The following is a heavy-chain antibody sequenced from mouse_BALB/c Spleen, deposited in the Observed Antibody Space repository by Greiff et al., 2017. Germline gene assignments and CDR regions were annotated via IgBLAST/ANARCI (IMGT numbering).Heavy chain of an antibody. CDR1: GLTFTDYY. J-gene: IGHJ4*01. Sequence: EVQVVESGGGLVQPGGSLRLSCATSGLTFTDYYMSWVRQPPGKALEWLGFIRNKANGYTTEYSASVKGRFTISRDNSQSILYLQMNTLRAEDSATYYCARVFNWDDAMDYWGQGTSVTVSS. CDR2: IRNKANGYTT. D-gene: IGHD4-1*01. CDR3: ARVFNWDDAMDY. V-gene: IGHV7-3*02.